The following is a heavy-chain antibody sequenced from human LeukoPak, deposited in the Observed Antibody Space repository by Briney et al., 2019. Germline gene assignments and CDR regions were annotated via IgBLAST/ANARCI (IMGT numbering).Heavy chain of an antibody. CDR1: GFTFSSYE. J-gene: IGHJ5*02. CDR2: ISSSGSTI. D-gene: IGHD1-14*01. CDR3: ARENRSWFDP. Sequence: GGSLRLSCAASGFTFSSYEMNWVRQAPGKGLEWVSYISSSGSTIYYADSVKGRFTISRDNAKNSLYLQMNSLRAEDTAVYYCARENRSWFDPWGQGTLVTVSS. V-gene: IGHV3-48*03.